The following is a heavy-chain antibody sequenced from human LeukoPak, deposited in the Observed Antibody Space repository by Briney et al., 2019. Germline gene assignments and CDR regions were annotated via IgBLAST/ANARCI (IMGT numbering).Heavy chain of an antibody. CDR2: ISSSSRTI. CDR1: GFTFSRYS. Sequence: GGSLRLSCAASGFTFSRYSMNWVRQAPGKGLEWVSYISSSSRTIHYADSVKGRFTISRDNSKNTLYLQMNSLRAEDTAVYYCAKDRNYYGTRYFDYWGQGTLVTVSS. J-gene: IGHJ4*02. V-gene: IGHV3-48*01. CDR3: AKDRNYYGTRYFDY. D-gene: IGHD3-10*01.